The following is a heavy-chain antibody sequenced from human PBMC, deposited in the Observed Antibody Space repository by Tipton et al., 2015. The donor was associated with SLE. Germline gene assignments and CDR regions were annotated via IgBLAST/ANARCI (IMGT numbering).Heavy chain of an antibody. CDR1: GDSLSGQY. D-gene: IGHD2-2*01. CDR3: ARSLDAAALFDY. CDR2: VFRGGST. J-gene: IGHJ4*02. Sequence: TLSLTCSVYGDSLSGQYWSWIRQPPGKGLEWIGEVFRGGSTNYSPSLKSRLTISIDMSKNQFSLKLTSVTAADTAVYYCARSLDAAALFDYWGQGALVTVSS. V-gene: IGHV4-34*12.